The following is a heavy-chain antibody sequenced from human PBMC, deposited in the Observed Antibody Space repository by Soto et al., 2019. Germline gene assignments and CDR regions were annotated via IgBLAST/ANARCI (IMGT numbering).Heavy chain of an antibody. V-gene: IGHV3-7*01. J-gene: IGHJ4*02. CDR1: GCIFRSYW. D-gene: IGHD2-15*01. CDR2: INQGGSAK. Sequence: PGGTLRLSCAASGCIFRSYWMTWFRQAPGKGLEWVGNINQGGSAKYHVSSVSRRFIFTRDNADQSLYLQMISQRAEDTALYYFARDGVAGGLYLDYWGRGTLVTVSS. CDR3: ARDGVAGGLYLDY.